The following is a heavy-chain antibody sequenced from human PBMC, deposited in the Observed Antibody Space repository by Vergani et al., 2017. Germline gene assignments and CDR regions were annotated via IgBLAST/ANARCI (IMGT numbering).Heavy chain of an antibody. D-gene: IGHD3-10*01. CDR1: GGTFSSYA. J-gene: IGHJ5*02. V-gene: IGHV1-69*01. CDR2: IIPIFGTA. CDR3: AGLKYYYGSGSGILRSWFDP. Sequence: QVQLVQSGAEVKKPGSSVKVSCKASGGTFSSYAISWVRQAPGQGLEWMGGIIPIFGTANYAQKFQGRVTITADESTRTAYMELISLRSEDTAVYYCAGLKYYYGSGSGILRSWFDPWGQGTLVTVSS.